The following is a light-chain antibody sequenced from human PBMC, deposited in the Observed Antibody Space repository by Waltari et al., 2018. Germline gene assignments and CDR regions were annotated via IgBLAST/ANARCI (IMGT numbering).Light chain of an antibody. CDR3: CSFAGSNIVV. CDR1: SSYVGPYNY. CDR2: EVT. J-gene: IGLJ2*01. Sequence: QSALTQPPSASGSPGQSVTISCTGTSSYVGPYNYVSWYQQHPGKAPKLMIYEVTKQPSGVPDRFSGSKSGNTASLTVYGLQAEDAADYYCCSFAGSNIVVFGGGTKLTVL. V-gene: IGLV2-8*01.